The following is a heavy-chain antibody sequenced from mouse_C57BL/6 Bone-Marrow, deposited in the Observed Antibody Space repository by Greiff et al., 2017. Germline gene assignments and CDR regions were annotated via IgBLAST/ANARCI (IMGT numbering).Heavy chain of an antibody. Sequence: EVMLVESGGGLVKPGGSLKLSCAASGFTFSSYAMSWVRQTPEKRLEWFATISDGGSYTYYPDNVKGRFTIARDNAKNNLYLRMSHLESGDPAMYYWARGAGAWGYYFDYWGQGTTLTVSS. CDR2: ISDGGSYT. V-gene: IGHV5-4*03. J-gene: IGHJ2*01. CDR1: GFTFSSYA. CDR3: ARGAGAWGYYFDY.